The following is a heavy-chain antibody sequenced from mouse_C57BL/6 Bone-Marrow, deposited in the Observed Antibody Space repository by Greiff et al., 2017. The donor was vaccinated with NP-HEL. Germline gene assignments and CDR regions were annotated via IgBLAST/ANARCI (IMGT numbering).Heavy chain of an antibody. Sequence: EVKVEESGGGLVKPGGSLKLSCAASGFTFSDYGMHWVRQAPEKGLEWVAYISSGSSTIYYADTVKGRFTISRDNAKNTLFLQMTSLRSEDTAMYYCARNYYGRFAYWGQGTLVTVSA. D-gene: IGHD1-1*01. J-gene: IGHJ3*01. CDR2: ISSGSSTI. CDR3: ARNYYGRFAY. V-gene: IGHV5-17*01. CDR1: GFTFSDYG.